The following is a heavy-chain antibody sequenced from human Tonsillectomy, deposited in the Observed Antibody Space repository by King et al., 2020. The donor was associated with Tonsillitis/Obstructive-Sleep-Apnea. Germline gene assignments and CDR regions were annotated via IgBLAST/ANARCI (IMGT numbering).Heavy chain of an antibody. CDR3: ANASGIVVGPRYYYYMDV. CDR1: GLTFSNYA. V-gene: IGHV3-23*04. J-gene: IGHJ6*03. Sequence: VQLVESGGGLVQPGGSLRLSCAASGLTFSNYAMSWVRQAPGKGLAWVSIISGSATRTCYADSVKGRFTISRDNSKNTLYLQMNTLRAEDTAVYYCANASGIVVGPRYYYYMDVWGKGTTVTVSS. CDR2: ISGSATRT. D-gene: IGHD2-2*01.